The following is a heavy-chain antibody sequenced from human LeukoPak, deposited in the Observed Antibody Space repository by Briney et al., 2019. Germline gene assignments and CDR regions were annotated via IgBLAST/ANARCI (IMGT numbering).Heavy chain of an antibody. CDR1: GGTFSSYA. V-gene: IGHV1-69*05. J-gene: IGHJ4*02. D-gene: IGHD3-10*01. CDR2: IIPIFGTA. Sequence: SVKVSCKASGGTFSSYAISWVRQAPGQGLEWMGGIIPIFGTANYAQKFQGRVTITTNESTSTAYMELSSLRSEDTAVYYCATDLVLWFGESFSWGQGTLVTVSS. CDR3: ATDLVLWFGESFS.